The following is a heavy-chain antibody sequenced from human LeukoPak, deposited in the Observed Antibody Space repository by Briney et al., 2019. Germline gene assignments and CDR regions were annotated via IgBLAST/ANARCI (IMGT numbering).Heavy chain of an antibody. J-gene: IGHJ4*02. D-gene: IGHD4-17*01. Sequence: SETLSLTCTVSGYSISSGYFWGWIRQPPGKGLEWNGTISYGGSTYYNPSLKSRVTISVDTSKNQFSLNLSSVTAADTAVFYCARATVTTEGDYFDSWGQGTLVTVSS. CDR3: ARATVTTEGDYFDS. CDR1: GYSISSGYF. V-gene: IGHV4-38-2*02. CDR2: ISYGGST.